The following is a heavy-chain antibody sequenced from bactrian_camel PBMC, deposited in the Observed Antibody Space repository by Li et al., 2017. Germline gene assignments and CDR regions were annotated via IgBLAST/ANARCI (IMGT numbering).Heavy chain of an antibody. CDR1: GFTFSSYW. V-gene: IGHV3S1*01. CDR2: INSEGTNT. J-gene: IGHJ4*01. D-gene: IGHD3*01. CDR3: AAAFVKTCRWSTMGWNY. Sequence: HVQLVESGGGLVQPGGTLRLSCAASGFTFSSYWMYWVRQAPGKGLEWVSTINSEGTNTDYADSVKGRFTISQDNDKGTLYLQMSSLKPEDTATYFCAAAFVKTCRWSTMGWNYWGQGTQVTVS.